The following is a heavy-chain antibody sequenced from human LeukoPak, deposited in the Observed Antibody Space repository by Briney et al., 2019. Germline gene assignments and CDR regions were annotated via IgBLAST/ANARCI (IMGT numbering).Heavy chain of an antibody. CDR3: ARGQYYYDSSGYREESDY. Sequence: SETLSLTCTVSGYSISSGYYWGWIRQPPGKGLEWIGSIYHSGSTYYNPSLKSRVTISVDTSNNQFSLKLSSVTAADTAVYYCARGQYYYDSSGYREESDYWGQGTLVTVSS. D-gene: IGHD3-22*01. J-gene: IGHJ4*02. CDR2: IYHSGST. V-gene: IGHV4-38-2*02. CDR1: GYSISSGYY.